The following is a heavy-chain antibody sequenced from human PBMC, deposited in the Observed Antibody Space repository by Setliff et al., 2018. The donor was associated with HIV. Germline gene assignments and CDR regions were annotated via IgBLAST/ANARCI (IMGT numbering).Heavy chain of an antibody. V-gene: IGHV4-34*01. CDR2: INHSEDT. Sequence: LSETLSLTCAVYGGSFSGHQWSWIRQPPGKGLEWIGEINHSEDTNYNSFLKSRVTISLDMSKNQFSLKLSSVTAADTVVYYCARCRLNGGFNLWGQGTLVTVS. CDR3: ARCRLNGGFNL. D-gene: IGHD7-27*01. CDR1: GGSFSGHQ. J-gene: IGHJ5*02.